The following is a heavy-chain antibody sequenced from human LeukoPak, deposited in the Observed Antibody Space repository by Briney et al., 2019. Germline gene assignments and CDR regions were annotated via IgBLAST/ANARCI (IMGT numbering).Heavy chain of an antibody. CDR2: MSTSDSPI. V-gene: IGHV3-11*04. CDR3: ARDPYYYDSSGYYEGGFDY. CDR1: GFTFSDYY. Sequence: PGGSLRLSCAASGFTFSDYYMSWIRQAPGKGLEWVSYMSTSDSPIYYTDSVKGRFTISRDNAKNSLYLQMNSLRASDTAVYYCARDPYYYDSSGYYEGGFDYWGQGTLVTVSS. D-gene: IGHD3-22*01. J-gene: IGHJ4*02.